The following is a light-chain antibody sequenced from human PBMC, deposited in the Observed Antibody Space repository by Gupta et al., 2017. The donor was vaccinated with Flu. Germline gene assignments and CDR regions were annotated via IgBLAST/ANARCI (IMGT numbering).Light chain of an antibody. CDR3: MQPIQAPIT. Sequence: DTVLTQSPLSLSVTSGEPAYISCKSSQSLLHSSGHNYLDWYLQKPGQSPQLLIFPGSNRASGVSERFSGSGSGTDFTLKISRVEAEDVGVYYCMQPIQAPITFGGGTKVEI. CDR1: QSLLHSSGHNY. CDR2: PGS. J-gene: IGKJ4*01. V-gene: IGKV2-28*01.